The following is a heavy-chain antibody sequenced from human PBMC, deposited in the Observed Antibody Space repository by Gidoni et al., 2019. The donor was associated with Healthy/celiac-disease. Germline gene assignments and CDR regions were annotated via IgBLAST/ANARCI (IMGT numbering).Heavy chain of an antibody. CDR1: GGSISSGSYY. Sequence: QVQLQESGPGLVKPSQTLSLTCTVSGGSISSGSYYWSWIRQPAGKGLEWIGRIYTSGSTNYNPSLKSRVTISVDTSNNQFSLKLSSVTAADTAVYYCARAPTEYSGYDEGVDAFDIWGQGTMVTVSS. D-gene: IGHD5-12*01. CDR3: ARAPTEYSGYDEGVDAFDI. J-gene: IGHJ3*02. CDR2: IYTSGST. V-gene: IGHV4-61*02.